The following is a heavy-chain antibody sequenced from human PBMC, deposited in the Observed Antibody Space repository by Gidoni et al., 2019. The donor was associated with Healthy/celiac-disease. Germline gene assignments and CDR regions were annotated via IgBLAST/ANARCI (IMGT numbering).Heavy chain of an antibody. CDR2: ISYDGSNK. D-gene: IGHD3-10*01. CDR1: GFTFSSYG. CDR3: AKALSGGAFDI. J-gene: IGHJ3*02. Sequence: QVQLVESGGGVVQPGRSLRLSCAASGFTFSSYGMHWVRQAPGKGLEWVAVISYDGSNKYYADSVKGRFTISRDNSKNTLYLQMNSLRAEDTAVYYCAKALSGGAFDIWGQGTMVTVSS. V-gene: IGHV3-30*18.